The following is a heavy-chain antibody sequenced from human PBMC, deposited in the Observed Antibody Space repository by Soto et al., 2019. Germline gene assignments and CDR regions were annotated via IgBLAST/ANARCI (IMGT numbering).Heavy chain of an antibody. Sequence: EVQLVEAGGTLVQPGRSLRLSCTASGFSFGDYDMTWFRQAPEKGLEWVGFIRSKTYGGTPEYAASVKGRFTISRDDSKNIAYLHMDSLKTADTAVYYCTFSTSFGLGRWYWAQGTLVAVSS. CDR3: TFSTSFGLGRWY. J-gene: IGHJ4*02. D-gene: IGHD3-16*01. V-gene: IGHV3-49*03. CDR2: IRSKTYGGTP. CDR1: GFSFGDYD.